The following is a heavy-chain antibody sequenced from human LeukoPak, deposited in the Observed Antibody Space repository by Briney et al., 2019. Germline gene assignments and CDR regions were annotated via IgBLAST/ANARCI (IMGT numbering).Heavy chain of an antibody. D-gene: IGHD3-22*01. Sequence: GGSLRLSCAASGFTFSSYAMSWVRQAPGKGLEWVSGVSGSGASTYYPDSVKGRFTISRVNSKNTLYLQMNSLRAEDTAVYYCAKETASGYGAFDIWGQGTMVTVSS. J-gene: IGHJ3*02. CDR3: AKETASGYGAFDI. CDR2: VSGSGAST. V-gene: IGHV3-23*01. CDR1: GFTFSSYA.